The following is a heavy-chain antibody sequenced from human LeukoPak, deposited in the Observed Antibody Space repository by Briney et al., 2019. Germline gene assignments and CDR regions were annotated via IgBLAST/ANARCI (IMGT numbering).Heavy chain of an antibody. D-gene: IGHD1-26*01. CDR2: IYPGDSGP. J-gene: IGHJ3*01. V-gene: IGHV5-51*01. CDR3: GMSGDRVPLQDDVFDV. CDR1: GHSFTSYC. Sequence: GESLKISCKVSGHSFTSYCIGWVRQMPGKGLEWMGIIYPGDSGPTYSPSFQGQVTISVDKSMNTAYLQWSSLQASDTAMYYCGMSGDRVPLQDDVFDVWGQGTMVTVST.